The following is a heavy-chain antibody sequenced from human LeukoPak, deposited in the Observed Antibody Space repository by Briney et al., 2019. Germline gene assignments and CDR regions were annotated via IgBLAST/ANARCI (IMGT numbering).Heavy chain of an antibody. CDR2: VGGSDET. CDR1: GFIFSTYG. CDR3: ARGWLIPDF. V-gene: IGHV3-23*01. D-gene: IGHD5-18*01. J-gene: IGHJ4*02. Sequence: PGGSLRLSCAASGFIFSTYGMSWVRQTPGKGLEWVSSVGGSDETYYADSVKGRSTISRDNSKNTLYLQMSSLRAEDTAIYYCARGWLIPDFWGQGVLVTVSS.